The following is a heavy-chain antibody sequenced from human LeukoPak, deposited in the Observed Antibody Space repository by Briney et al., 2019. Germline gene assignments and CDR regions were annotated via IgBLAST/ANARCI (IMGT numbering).Heavy chain of an antibody. CDR2: ISYSGST. D-gene: IGHD6-6*01. V-gene: IGHV4-59*12. Sequence: PSETLSLTCSVSGGSITAYYWNWIRQSPGKGLEWIGSISYSGSTNYNPSLKSRVTISIDTSKNRFSLKVSSVIAADTAMYYCARGGSRSYTSSTLDYWGQGTLVTVSS. CDR3: ARGGSRSYTSSTLDY. CDR1: GGSITAYY. J-gene: IGHJ4*02.